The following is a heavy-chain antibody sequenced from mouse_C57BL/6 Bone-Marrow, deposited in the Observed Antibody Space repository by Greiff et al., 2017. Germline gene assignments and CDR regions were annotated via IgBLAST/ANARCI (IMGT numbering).Heavy chain of an antibody. Sequence: EVMLVESGGDLVKPGGSLKLSCAASGFTFSSYGMSWVRQTPDKRLEWVATISSGGSYTYYPDSVKGRFTISRDNAKNTLYLQMSSLKSEDTAMYYCARTGSFDYWGQGTTLTVSS. V-gene: IGHV5-6*01. D-gene: IGHD4-1*01. CDR2: ISSGGSYT. CDR1: GFTFSSYG. J-gene: IGHJ2*01. CDR3: ARTGSFDY.